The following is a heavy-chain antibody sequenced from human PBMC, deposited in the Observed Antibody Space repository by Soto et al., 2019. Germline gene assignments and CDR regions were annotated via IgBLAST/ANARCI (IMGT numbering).Heavy chain of an antibody. V-gene: IGHV3-74*01. CDR2: IKFDGITT. CDR3: ARGGRGAYYLDY. CDR1: GFTFTDYW. D-gene: IGHD3-10*01. Sequence: EVQLVESGGGLVQPGGSLRLSCAASGFTFTDYWLHWVRQAPGQGLVWVSRIKFDGITTNYAESVTGRFTISRDNAKNTVFLQINSLRAEDTGVYYCARGGRGAYYLDYWGQGTLVSVSA. J-gene: IGHJ4*02.